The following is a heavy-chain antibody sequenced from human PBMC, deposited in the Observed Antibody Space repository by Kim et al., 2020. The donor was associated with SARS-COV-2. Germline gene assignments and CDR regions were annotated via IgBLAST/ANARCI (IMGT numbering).Heavy chain of an antibody. CDR1: GGSISSSSYY. CDR2: IYYSGST. D-gene: IGHD4-17*01. J-gene: IGHJ5*02. Sequence: SETLSLTCTVSGGSISSSSYYWGWIRQPPGKGLEWIGSIYYSGSTYYNPSLKSRVTISVDTSKNQFSLKLSSVTAADTAVYYCARDCSTVTTTLNWFDPWGQGTLVTVSS. CDR3: ARDCSTVTTTLNWFDP. V-gene: IGHV4-39*07.